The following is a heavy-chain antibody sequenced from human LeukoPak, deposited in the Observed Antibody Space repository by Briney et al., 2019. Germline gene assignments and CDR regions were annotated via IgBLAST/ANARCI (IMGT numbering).Heavy chain of an antibody. Sequence: PSETLSLTCAVYGGSFSGYYWSWIRQPPGKGLEWIGEINHSGGTNYNPSLKSRVTISVDTSKNQFSLKLSSVTAADTAVYYCASLGRGFSDDYWGQGTLVTVSS. J-gene: IGHJ4*02. V-gene: IGHV4-34*01. CDR3: ASLGRGFSDDY. D-gene: IGHD3-10*01. CDR2: INHSGGT. CDR1: GGSFSGYY.